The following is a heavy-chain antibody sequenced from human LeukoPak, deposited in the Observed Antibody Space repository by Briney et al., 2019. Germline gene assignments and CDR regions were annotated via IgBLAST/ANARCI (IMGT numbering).Heavy chain of an antibody. D-gene: IGHD3-3*01. Sequence: PSETLSLTCTVSGGSISSYYWSWIRQPPGKGLEWIGYIYYSGSTNYNPSLKSRVTISVDTSKNQFSLKLSSVTAADTAVYYCARQAGITIFGVVTPPSDNWFDPWGQGTLVTVSS. J-gene: IGHJ5*02. CDR1: GGSISSYY. V-gene: IGHV4-59*08. CDR3: ARQAGITIFGVVTPPSDNWFDP. CDR2: IYYSGST.